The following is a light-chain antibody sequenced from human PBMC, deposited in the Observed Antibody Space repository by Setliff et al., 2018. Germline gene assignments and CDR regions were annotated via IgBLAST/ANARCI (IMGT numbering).Light chain of an antibody. V-gene: IGLV2-14*03. CDR2: GVS. J-gene: IGLJ1*01. Sequence: SALTQPASVSGSPGQSITISCTGPSSDIGGYNYVSWYQQYPGKVPQLIIYGVSKRPSGVSDRFSGSKSGNTASLTISGLQVEDEADYYCSSYTSNTFVFAAGTKVTVL. CDR1: SSDIGGYNY. CDR3: SSYTSNTFV.